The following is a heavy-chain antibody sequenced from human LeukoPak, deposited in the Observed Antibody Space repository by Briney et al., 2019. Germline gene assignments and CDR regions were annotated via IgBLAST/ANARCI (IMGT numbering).Heavy chain of an antibody. D-gene: IGHD2-15*01. CDR2: ISAYNGNT. Sequence: ASVKVSCKASGYTFTSYGISWLRQAPGQGLEWMGWISAYNGNTNYAQKLQGRVTMATDTSTSTAYMELRSLRSDDTAVYYCARSVYCSGGSCYRTRNWFDPWGQGTLVTVSS. CDR3: ARSVYCSGGSCYRTRNWFDP. J-gene: IGHJ5*02. CDR1: GYTFTSYG. V-gene: IGHV1-18*01.